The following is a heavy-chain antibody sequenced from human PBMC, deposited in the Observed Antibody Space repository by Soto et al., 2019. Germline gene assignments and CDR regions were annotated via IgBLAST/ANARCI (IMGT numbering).Heavy chain of an antibody. CDR1: GYIFTAYS. Sequence: QVQLVQSGAEVKKPGASVKVSCKASGYIFTAYSMHWVRQAPGQGLEWMGVVNPSGGSTNYAQKSQGRITMTRDTSTCTGYMDPSSLTSEDTAVYYCAREENCSDGICYSEYFQRWGQGTLVTVSS. CDR3: AREENCSDGICYSEYFQR. V-gene: IGHV1-46*01. CDR2: VNPSGGST. D-gene: IGHD2-15*01. J-gene: IGHJ1*01.